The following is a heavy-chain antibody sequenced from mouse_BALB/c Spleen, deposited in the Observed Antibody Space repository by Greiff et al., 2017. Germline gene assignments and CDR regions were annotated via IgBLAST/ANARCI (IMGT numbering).Heavy chain of an antibody. CDR2: ISNLAYSI. J-gene: IGHJ4*01. V-gene: IGHV5-15*02. CDR3: ARGTWGAMDY. CDR1: GFTFSDYG. Sequence: EVKLVESGGGLVQPGGSRKLSCAASGFTFSDYGMALVRQAPGKGPEWVAFISNLAYSIYYADTVTGRFTISRENAKNTLYLEMSSLRSEDTAMYYCARGTWGAMDYWGQGTSVTVSS.